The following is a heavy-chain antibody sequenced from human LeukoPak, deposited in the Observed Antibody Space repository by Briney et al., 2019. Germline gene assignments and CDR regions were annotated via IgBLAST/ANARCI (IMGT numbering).Heavy chain of an antibody. CDR1: GFTFSSYG. CDR2: ISYDGGNE. CDR3: ARGGRITIFGTLIDY. J-gene: IGHJ4*02. D-gene: IGHD3-3*01. V-gene: IGHV3-30*19. Sequence: GGSLRLSCASSGFTFSSYGMHWVRQAPGKGLEWVAVISYDGGNEYYADSVKGRFTISRDNSKNTHYLQMNSLRTGDTAVYFCARGGRITIFGTLIDYWGQGTVVTVSS.